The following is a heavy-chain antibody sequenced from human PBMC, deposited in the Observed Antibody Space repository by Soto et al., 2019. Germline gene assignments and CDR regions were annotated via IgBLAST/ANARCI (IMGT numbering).Heavy chain of an antibody. J-gene: IGHJ4*02. Sequence: QVQLVESGGGVVQPGRSLRLSCAASGFSFSRHVIHWVRQAPGKGLEWVAVISNDGSKKDYAASVKGRITISTDNSKNKLYLQRNSLRDDDTAVYECVRSGDYDDSVFDYWGQGTLVTVSS. CDR2: ISNDGSKK. D-gene: IGHD4-17*01. CDR3: VRSGDYDDSVFDY. CDR1: GFSFSRHV. V-gene: IGHV3-30-3*01.